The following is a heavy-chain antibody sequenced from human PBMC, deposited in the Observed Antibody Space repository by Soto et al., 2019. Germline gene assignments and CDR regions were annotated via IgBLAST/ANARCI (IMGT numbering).Heavy chain of an antibody. D-gene: IGHD3-9*01. CDR1: GFTFSSYW. CDR3: ARGYLTNAFDI. Sequence: PGGSLRLSCAVSGFTFSSYWMHWVRQAPGKGLVWVSRINADGNSISYPDSVKGRFTISRDNAKNTLYLQMNSLRAEDTAVYYCARGYLTNAFDIWGQGTMVTV. V-gene: IGHV3-74*01. J-gene: IGHJ3*02. CDR2: INADGNSI.